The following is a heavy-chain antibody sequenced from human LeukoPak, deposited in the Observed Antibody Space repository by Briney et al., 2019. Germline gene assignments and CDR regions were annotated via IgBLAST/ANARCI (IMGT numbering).Heavy chain of an antibody. CDR1: GFTFSSYG. CDR2: ISYDGSNK. V-gene: IGHV3-30*18. D-gene: IGHD4-17*01. CDR3: AKYTVTTVEYYFDY. Sequence: GALRLSCAASGFTFSSYGMHWVRQAPGKGLEWVAVISYDGSNKYYADSVKGRFTISRDNSKNTLYLQMNSLRAEDTAVYYCAKYTVTTVEYYFDYWGQGTLVTVSS. J-gene: IGHJ4*02.